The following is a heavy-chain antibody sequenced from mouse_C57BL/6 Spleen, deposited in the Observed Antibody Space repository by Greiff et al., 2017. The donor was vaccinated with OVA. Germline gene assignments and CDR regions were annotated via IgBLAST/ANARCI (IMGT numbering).Heavy chain of an antibody. CDR1: GFTFSDYG. CDR2: ISSGSSTI. Sequence: EVMLVESGGGLVKPGGSLKLSCAASGFTFSDYGMHWVRQAPEKGLEWVAYISSGSSTIYYADTVKGRFTISRDNAKNTLFLQMTSLRSEDTAMYYCPYDGPYYAMDYWGQGTSVTVSS. V-gene: IGHV5-17*01. J-gene: IGHJ4*01. CDR3: PYDGPYYAMDY. D-gene: IGHD2-3*01.